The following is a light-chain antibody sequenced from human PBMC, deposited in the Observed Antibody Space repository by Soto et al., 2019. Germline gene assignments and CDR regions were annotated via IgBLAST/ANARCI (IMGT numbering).Light chain of an antibody. V-gene: IGLV2-14*01. J-gene: IGLJ2*01. CDR2: EVS. CDR1: SSDVGGYQY. Sequence: QSALTQPAYVSGSPGQSITISCTETSSDVGGYQYVSWYQQYPGKAPKLVIYEVSNRTSGFSIRFSGSKSGDTASLTISGLQAEDEADYYCCSYTLRSTLVFGGGTKLTVL. CDR3: CSYTLRSTLV.